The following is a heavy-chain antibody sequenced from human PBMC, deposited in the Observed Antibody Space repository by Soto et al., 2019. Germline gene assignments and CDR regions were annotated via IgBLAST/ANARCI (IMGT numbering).Heavy chain of an antibody. Sequence: PGGSLILSCAVSGFICSSYDMSWVRQAPGKGLDWVSTILVGGSTHYEDSVKGRFTISRDTSKNTVYLQMNSLTAGDTAMYYCAKATATSGGAFEIYGLGTLVTVSS. CDR1: GFICSSYD. CDR3: AKATATSGGAFEI. V-gene: IGHV3-23*01. D-gene: IGHD1-1*01. J-gene: IGHJ3*02. CDR2: ILVGGST.